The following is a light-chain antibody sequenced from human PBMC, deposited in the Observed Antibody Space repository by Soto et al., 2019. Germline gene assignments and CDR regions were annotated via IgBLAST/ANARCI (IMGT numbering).Light chain of an antibody. CDR1: QSISSN. J-gene: IGKJ1*01. CDR3: QQYNNWLRRT. V-gene: IGKV3-15*01. CDR2: DAS. Sequence: EIVMTQSPATLSVSPGERATLSCRASQSISSNLAWYQQKPGQGPRLLIYDASTRATGIPARFSGSGSGTDFTLTISSLQSEDFAVYYCQQYNNWLRRTFGQGTKVDI.